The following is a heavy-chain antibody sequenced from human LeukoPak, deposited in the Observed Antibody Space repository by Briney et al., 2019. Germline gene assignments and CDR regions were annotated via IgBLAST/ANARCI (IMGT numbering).Heavy chain of an antibody. CDR3: ARDWIAAAGINPP. CDR1: GYTFTSYA. Sequence: ASVKVSCKASGYTFTSYAMNWVRQAPGQGLEWMGWINTNTGNPTYAQGFTGRFVFSLDTSVSTSYLQISSLKAEDAAVHYCARDWIAAAGINPPWGQGTLVTVSS. V-gene: IGHV7-4-1*02. D-gene: IGHD6-13*01. CDR2: INTNTGNP. J-gene: IGHJ5*02.